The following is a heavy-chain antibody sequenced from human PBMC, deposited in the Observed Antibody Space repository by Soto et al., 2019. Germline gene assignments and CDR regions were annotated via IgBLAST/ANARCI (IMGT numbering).Heavy chain of an antibody. CDR1: GGSISSGGYY. CDR3: ARGYCSSSSCFYFDY. D-gene: IGHD2-2*01. CDR2: IYNSGTT. Sequence: SETLSLTCTVSGGSISSGGYYWSWIRQHPGKGLEWIGYIYNSGTTYYNPSLKSRITISADTSKNQFSLRLSSVTAADTAVYYCARGYCSSSSCFYFDYWGQGALVTVSS. V-gene: IGHV4-31*03. J-gene: IGHJ4*02.